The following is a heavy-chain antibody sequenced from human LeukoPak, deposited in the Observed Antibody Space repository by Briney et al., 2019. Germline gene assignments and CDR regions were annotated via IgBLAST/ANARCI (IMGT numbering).Heavy chain of an antibody. CDR1: GFTFSSYE. J-gene: IGHJ3*02. CDR2: ISSSGSNI. D-gene: IGHD3-9*01. V-gene: IGHV3-48*03. CDR3: ARGDILTGYHYDAFDI. Sequence: EGSLRLSCAASGFTFSSYEMNWVRQAPGKGVEWGSYISSSGSNIYYADSVKGRFTISRDNAKNSLYLQMNSLRAEDTAVYYCARGDILTGYHYDAFDIWGQGTMVTVSS.